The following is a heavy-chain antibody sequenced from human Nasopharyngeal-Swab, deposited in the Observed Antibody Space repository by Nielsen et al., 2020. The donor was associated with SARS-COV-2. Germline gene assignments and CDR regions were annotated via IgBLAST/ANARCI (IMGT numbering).Heavy chain of an antibody. CDR2: IHTSGTYT. CDR3: ARGHYGLDV. V-gene: IGHV3-21*05. Sequence: GGSLRLSCAASGFAFTDYSMDWVRQAPGKGLEWVSYIHTSGTYTDYADSVKGRFTISRDNAKNSLYLQMNTLRTEDTAVYYCARGHYGLDVWGQGTTVTVSS. CDR1: GFAFTDYS. J-gene: IGHJ6*02.